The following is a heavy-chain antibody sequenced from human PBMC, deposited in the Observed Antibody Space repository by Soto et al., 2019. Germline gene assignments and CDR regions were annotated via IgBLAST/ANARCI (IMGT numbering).Heavy chain of an antibody. Sequence: ASVKVSCKTSGFTFTNYAINWVRQAPGQGLQWMGWISAYSGDTKYAQRFQDRLTVTTDPSTTTAYMELRSLRSDDTAVYYCARDGRAFSIFGETMDVWGQGTTVTVSS. J-gene: IGHJ6*02. CDR3: ARDGRAFSIFGETMDV. CDR2: ISAYSGDT. V-gene: IGHV1-18*01. CDR1: GFTFTNYA. D-gene: IGHD3-3*01.